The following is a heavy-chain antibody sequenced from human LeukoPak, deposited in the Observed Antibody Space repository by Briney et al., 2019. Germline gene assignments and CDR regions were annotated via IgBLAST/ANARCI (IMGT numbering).Heavy chain of an antibody. Sequence: ASVKVSCKASGGTFSSYAISWVRQAPGQGLEWMGGIIPIFGTANYAQKFQGRVTITADESTSTAYMELSSLRPEDTAVYYCARDCSSTNCYKIFDYWGQGTLVTVSS. V-gene: IGHV1-69*01. D-gene: IGHD2-2*02. CDR1: GGTFSSYA. CDR2: IIPIFGTA. CDR3: ARDCSSTNCYKIFDY. J-gene: IGHJ4*02.